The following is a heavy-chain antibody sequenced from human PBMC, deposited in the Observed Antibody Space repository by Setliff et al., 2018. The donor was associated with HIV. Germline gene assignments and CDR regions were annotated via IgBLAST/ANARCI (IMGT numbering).Heavy chain of an antibody. J-gene: IGHJ4*02. CDR2: IHYDVSSK. CDR3: AKVDYGGNSGF. Sequence: PGESLKISCAAFGFTFSSYGMHWVRQAPGKGLEWVAFIHYDVSSKYYGDSVKGRFTISRDNSKNTLYLQMNSLRAEDTAVYYCAKVDYGGNSGFWGQGTLVTVSS. V-gene: IGHV3-30*02. D-gene: IGHD4-17*01. CDR1: GFTFSSYG.